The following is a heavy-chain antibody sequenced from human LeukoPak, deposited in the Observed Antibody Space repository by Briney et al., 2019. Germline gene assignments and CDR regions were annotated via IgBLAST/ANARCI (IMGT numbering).Heavy chain of an antibody. D-gene: IGHD3-9*01. CDR3: ARDQRYAFDY. Sequence: PGVSLRLSCATSGFTFTDYPMNWVRQAPGKGLEWVSNIRTSAEGANYAYYADSVKGRVTISRDDAKNTLYLQMNSLRDDDTAVYYCARDQRYAFDYWGQGILVAVSS. J-gene: IGHJ4*02. CDR1: GFTFTDYP. CDR2: IRTSAEGANYA. V-gene: IGHV3-48*02.